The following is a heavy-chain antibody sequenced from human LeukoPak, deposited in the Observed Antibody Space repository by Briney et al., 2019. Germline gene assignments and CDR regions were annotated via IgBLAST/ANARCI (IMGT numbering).Heavy chain of an antibody. J-gene: IGHJ6*02. Sequence: SVKVSCKASGGTFSGYAISWVRQAPGQGLEWMGGIIPIFGTANYAQKFQGRVTITADESTSTAYMELSSLRSEDTAVYYCARDLFTMVRGVIISPYYYYGMDVWGQGTTVTVSS. V-gene: IGHV1-69*13. CDR1: GGTFSGYA. CDR2: IIPIFGTA. D-gene: IGHD3-10*01. CDR3: ARDLFTMVRGVIISPYYYYGMDV.